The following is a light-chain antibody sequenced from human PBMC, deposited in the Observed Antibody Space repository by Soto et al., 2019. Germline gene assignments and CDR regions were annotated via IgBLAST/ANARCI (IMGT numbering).Light chain of an antibody. CDR3: SSYTSNSSYV. Sequence: QSLLTHPASLSGSPGQSITISCTGTSGDVGGYNYVSWYQQHPGKAPKLMIYEVSNRPSGVSNRFSGSKSGNTASLTISGLQAEDEADYYCSSYTSNSSYVFGTGTKVTVL. V-gene: IGLV2-14*01. CDR1: SGDVGGYNY. J-gene: IGLJ1*01. CDR2: EVS.